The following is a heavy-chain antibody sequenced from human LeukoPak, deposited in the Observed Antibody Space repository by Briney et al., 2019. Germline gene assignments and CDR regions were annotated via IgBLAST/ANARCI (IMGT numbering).Heavy chain of an antibody. CDR1: GFTFSRSS. Sequence: PGGSLRLSCAASGFTFSRSSMSWVRQAPGKGLEWVSSISTTSYIYYADSVKGRFTISRYNTKNSLYLQMNSLRAEDTAVYYCARVSSSGVYFFDYWGQGALITVSS. CDR2: ISTTSYI. D-gene: IGHD6-6*01. J-gene: IGHJ4*02. CDR3: ARVSSSGVYFFDY. V-gene: IGHV3-21*01.